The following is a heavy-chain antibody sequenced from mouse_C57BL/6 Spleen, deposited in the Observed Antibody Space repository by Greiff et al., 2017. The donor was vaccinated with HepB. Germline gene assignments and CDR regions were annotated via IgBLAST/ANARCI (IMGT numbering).Heavy chain of an antibody. CDR3: TRRDYGSSSGAMDY. D-gene: IGHD1-1*01. J-gene: IGHJ4*01. CDR1: GYTFTSYW. CDR2: IYPGNSDT. Sequence: VQLKESGPVLARPGASVKMSCETSGYTFTSYWMHWVKQRPGQGLEWIGAIYPGNSDTSYNQKFKGKAKLTAVTSASTAYMELSSLTNEDSAVYYGTRRDYGSSSGAMDYWGQGTSVTVSS. V-gene: IGHV1-5*01.